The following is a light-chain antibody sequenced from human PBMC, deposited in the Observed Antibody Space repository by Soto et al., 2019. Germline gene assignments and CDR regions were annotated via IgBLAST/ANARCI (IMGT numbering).Light chain of an antibody. CDR2: DIS. CDR1: QSVSSSD. Sequence: EIVLTQSPGTLSLSPGERATLSCRASQSVSSSDLAWYQQRPGQAPRLLIYDISNRAAGVPARFSGSGSETEFTLTIRSLQSEDFAVYFCQQYNNWPSFGQGTRLEIK. CDR3: QQYNNWPS. J-gene: IGKJ5*01. V-gene: IGKV3-15*01.